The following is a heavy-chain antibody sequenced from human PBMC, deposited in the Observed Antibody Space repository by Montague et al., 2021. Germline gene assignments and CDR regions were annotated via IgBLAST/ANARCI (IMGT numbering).Heavy chain of an antibody. D-gene: IGHD5-24*01. CDR3: ASSQRGRWLQSYFDY. CDR2: LYYSGST. J-gene: IGHJ4*02. V-gene: IGHV4-39*01. Sequence: SETLSLTCTVSGGSISSSSYYWGWIRQPPGKGLEWIGSLYYSGSTYYNPSLKSRVTISVDTSKNQFSLKLSSVTAADTAVYYCASSQRGRWLQSYFDYWGQGTLVTVSS. CDR1: GGSISSSSYY.